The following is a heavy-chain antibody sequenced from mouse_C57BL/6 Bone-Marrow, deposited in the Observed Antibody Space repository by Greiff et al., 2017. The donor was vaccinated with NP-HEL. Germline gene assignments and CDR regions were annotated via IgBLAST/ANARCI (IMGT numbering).Heavy chain of an antibody. J-gene: IGHJ4*01. CDR1: GYTFTSYW. CDR3: ARRGIYYYGRDYAMDY. V-gene: IGHV1-72*01. Sequence: QVQLQQPGAELVKPGASVKLSCKASGYTFTSYWMHWVKQRPGRGLEWIGRIDPNSGGTKYNEKFKSKATLTVDKPSSTAYMQLSSLTSEESAVYYCARRGIYYYGRDYAMDYWGQGTSVTVSS. D-gene: IGHD1-1*01. CDR2: IDPNSGGT.